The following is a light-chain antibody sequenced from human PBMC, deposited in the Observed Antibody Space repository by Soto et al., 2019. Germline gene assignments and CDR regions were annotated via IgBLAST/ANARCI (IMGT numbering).Light chain of an antibody. CDR3: QTWCTGIRV. J-gene: IGLJ1*01. Sequence: QSVLTQSPSASASLGASVKLTCTLSSGHSNYAIAWHQQQPEKGPRYLMKVNSDGSHRKGDGIPDRFSGSSSGAQRYLTISSLQSEDEADYYCQTWCTGIRVFGTGTKLTVL. CDR2: VNSDGSH. CDR1: SGHSNYA. V-gene: IGLV4-69*01.